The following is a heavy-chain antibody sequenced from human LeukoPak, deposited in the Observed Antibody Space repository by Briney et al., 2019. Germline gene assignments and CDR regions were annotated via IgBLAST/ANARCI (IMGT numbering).Heavy chain of an antibody. V-gene: IGHV3-23*01. D-gene: IGHD6-13*01. Sequence: GGSLRLSCAASGFTFSSYAMGWVRQAPGKGLEWVSYISGSGGNTYYADSVKGRFTISRDNSKSVLYLQMNSLRAEDPAVYYCAKGTIGAADTNFDYWGQGALVTVSS. CDR2: ISGSGGNT. CDR3: AKGTIGAADTNFDY. CDR1: GFTFSSYA. J-gene: IGHJ4*02.